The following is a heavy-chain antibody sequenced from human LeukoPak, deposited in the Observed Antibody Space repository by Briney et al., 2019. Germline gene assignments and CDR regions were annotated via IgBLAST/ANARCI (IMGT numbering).Heavy chain of an antibody. CDR2: IDSGGSR. V-gene: IGHV3-66*01. CDR1: GITFRSID. CDR3: ARDPPGGAQDY. J-gene: IGHJ4*02. Sequence: GGSLRLSCAVSGITFRSIDMSWGRQAPGKGLEWVSVIDSGGSRYYADSVKGRFTISRDNSKNTLYLQMNSLRAEDTAVYYCARDPPGGAQDYWGQGTLVTVSS. D-gene: IGHD3-16*01.